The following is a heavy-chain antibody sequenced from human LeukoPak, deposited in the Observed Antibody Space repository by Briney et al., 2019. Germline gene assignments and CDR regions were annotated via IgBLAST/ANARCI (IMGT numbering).Heavy chain of an antibody. D-gene: IGHD6-6*01. CDR3: ASGTESSSSNAFDI. V-gene: IGHV4-59*08. CDR2: IYYSGNT. Sequence: SETLSLTCTVSGGSISSYYWSWIRQPPGKGLEWIGYIYYSGNTNYNPSLKSRVTISVDTSKNQFSLKLTSVTAADTAIYYCASGTESSSSNAFDIWGQGTMVTVSS. CDR1: GGSISSYY. J-gene: IGHJ3*02.